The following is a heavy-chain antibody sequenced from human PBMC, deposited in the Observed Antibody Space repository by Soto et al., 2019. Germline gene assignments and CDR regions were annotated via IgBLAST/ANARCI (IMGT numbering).Heavy chain of an antibody. V-gene: IGHV4-30-4*01. J-gene: IGHJ4*02. D-gene: IGHD5-18*01. CDR1: GGSSSSGDYY. CDR3: ASTPSKGVTAMAVFDY. CDR2: IYYSGST. Sequence: SETLSLTWTVSGGSSSSGDYYWCWIQRPPGLGLEWIWDIYYSGSTYCNPFLKRRVTISVDTAKNQFSLKLSSVTAADTAVYYCASTPSKGVTAMAVFDYWGQGTLVTVSS.